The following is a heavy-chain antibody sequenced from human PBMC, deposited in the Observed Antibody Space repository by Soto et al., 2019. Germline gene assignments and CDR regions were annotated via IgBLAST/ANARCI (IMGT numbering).Heavy chain of an antibody. CDR2: IYYSGST. J-gene: IGHJ4*02. D-gene: IGHD4-17*01. Sequence: SVPLSLTCTVSGGSISNYYWSWIRQPPGKGLEWIGYIYYSGSTNYNPSLKSRVTISVDTSKNQFSLKLSSVTAADTAVYYCARRYGGTLDHWGQGTLVTVSS. V-gene: IGHV4-59*08. CDR1: GGSISNYY. CDR3: ARRYGGTLDH.